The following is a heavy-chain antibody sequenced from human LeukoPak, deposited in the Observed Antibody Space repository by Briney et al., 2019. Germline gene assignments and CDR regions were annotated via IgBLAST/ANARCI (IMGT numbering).Heavy chain of an antibody. CDR1: GGTFSSYA. Sequence: GASVKVSCKASGGTFSSYAISWVRQAPGQGLEWMGRIIPILGIANYAQKFQGRVTMTEDTSTDTAYMELSSLRSEDTAVYYCAAEYYYDSHYWGQGTLVTVSS. CDR3: AAEYYYDSHY. CDR2: IIPILGIA. J-gene: IGHJ4*02. D-gene: IGHD3-22*01. V-gene: IGHV1-69*04.